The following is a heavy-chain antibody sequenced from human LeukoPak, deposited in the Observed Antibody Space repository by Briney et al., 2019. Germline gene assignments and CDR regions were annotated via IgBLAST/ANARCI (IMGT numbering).Heavy chain of an antibody. CDR2: ISSSSSHI. CDR3: ARVLSAPGY. V-gene: IGHV3-21*01. D-gene: IGHD2-15*01. Sequence: GGSLRLSCAASGFTFSSYSMNWVRQAPGKGLEWVSSISSSSSHIYYADSVKGRFTISRDNAKNSLYLQMNSLRAEDTAVYYCARVLSAPGYCGQGPLVTVSS. J-gene: IGHJ4*02. CDR1: GFTFSSYS.